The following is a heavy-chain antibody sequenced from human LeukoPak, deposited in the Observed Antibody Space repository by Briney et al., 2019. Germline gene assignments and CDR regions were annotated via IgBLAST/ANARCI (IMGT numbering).Heavy chain of an antibody. D-gene: IGHD4-23*01. CDR1: GASISSYY. Sequence: SETLSPTCTVSGASISSYYWGWIRQPPGKGLEWIGYLYNTRNTYYNPSLKSRVTISVDTSKNQFSLKVSSVTAADTAVYYCAREKNGNEPFDYWGQGTLVTVSS. J-gene: IGHJ4*02. V-gene: IGHV4-59*01. CDR3: AREKNGNEPFDY. CDR2: LYNTRNT.